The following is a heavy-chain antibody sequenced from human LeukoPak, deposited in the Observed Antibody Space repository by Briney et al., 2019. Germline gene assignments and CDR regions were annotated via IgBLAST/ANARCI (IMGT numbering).Heavy chain of an antibody. Sequence: GGSLRLSCAASGFTFSSYAMHWVRQAPGKGLEWVAVISYDGSNKYYAESVKGRFTISRDNSKNTLYLQMNSLRAEDTAVYYCARAGIAAAGTGNWFDPWGQGTLVTVSS. CDR3: ARAGIAAAGTGNWFDP. D-gene: IGHD6-13*01. V-gene: IGHV3-30-3*01. CDR2: ISYDGSNK. J-gene: IGHJ5*02. CDR1: GFTFSSYA.